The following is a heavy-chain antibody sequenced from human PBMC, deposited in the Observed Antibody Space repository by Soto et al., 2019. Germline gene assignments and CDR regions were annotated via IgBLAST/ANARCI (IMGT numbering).Heavy chain of an antibody. CDR2: IYYSGST. CDR3: ARDLAGYGIWRGYYTGDAFDI. Sequence: SEMLSLTCTVCGGSISSYYWSWIRQPPGKGLEWIGYIYYSGSTNYNPSLKSRVTISVDTSKNQFSLKLSSVTAADTAVYYFARDLAGYGIWRGYYTGDAFDIWGQGTMITVSS. D-gene: IGHD3-3*01. V-gene: IGHV4-59*01. J-gene: IGHJ3*02. CDR1: GGSISSYY.